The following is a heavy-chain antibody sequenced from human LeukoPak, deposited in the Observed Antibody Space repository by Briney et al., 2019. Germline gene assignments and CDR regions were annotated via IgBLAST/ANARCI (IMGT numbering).Heavy chain of an antibody. J-gene: IGHJ5*02. CDR2: INHSGST. D-gene: IGHD4-17*01. Sequence: PSETLSLTCAVYGGSFSGYYWSWIRQPPGKGLEWIWEINHSGSTNYNPSLKSRVTISVDTSKNQFSLKLSSVTAADTAVYYCARVIQAVTTYNWFDPWGQGTLVTVSS. V-gene: IGHV4-34*01. CDR3: ARVIQAVTTYNWFDP. CDR1: GGSFSGYY.